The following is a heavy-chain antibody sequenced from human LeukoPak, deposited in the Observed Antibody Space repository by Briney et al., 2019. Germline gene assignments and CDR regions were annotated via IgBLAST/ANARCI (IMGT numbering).Heavy chain of an antibody. J-gene: IGHJ4*02. D-gene: IGHD2/OR15-2a*01. CDR2: ISSESTYI. CDR1: GFTFSSYS. Sequence: GGSLRLSCAASGFTFSSYSMNWVRQAPGKGLEWVSSISSESTYIFYADSVKGRFTISRDNAKNTLYLQMNSLRAEDTAVYYCARKILFDYWGQGTLVTVSS. CDR3: ARKILFDY. V-gene: IGHV3-21*04.